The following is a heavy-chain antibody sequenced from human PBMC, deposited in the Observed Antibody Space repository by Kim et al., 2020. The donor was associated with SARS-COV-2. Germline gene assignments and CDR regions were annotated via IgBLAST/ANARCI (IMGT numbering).Heavy chain of an antibody. Sequence: LKSRVPISVDTSKNQFSLKLSSVTNADTAVYYCARRGILHGKGGYYGMDVWGQGTTVTVSS. CDR3: ARRGILHGKGGYYGMDV. J-gene: IGHJ6*02. D-gene: IGHD1-26*01. V-gene: IGHV4-39*01.